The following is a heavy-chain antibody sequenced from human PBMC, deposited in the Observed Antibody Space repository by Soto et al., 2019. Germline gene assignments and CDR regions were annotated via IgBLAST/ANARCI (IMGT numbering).Heavy chain of an antibody. CDR1: GGSISSYY. CDR3: ASMGYHYGSGSYPLDY. CDR2: IYNSGST. Sequence: PSETLSLTCTVSGGSISSYYWTWIRQPPGKGLEWIGFIYNSGSTHYNPSLRSRVTISVDTSKNQFSLKLRSVTAADTAVYYCASMGYHYGSGSYPLDYWGQGTLVT. V-gene: IGHV4-59*08. J-gene: IGHJ4*02. D-gene: IGHD3-10*01.